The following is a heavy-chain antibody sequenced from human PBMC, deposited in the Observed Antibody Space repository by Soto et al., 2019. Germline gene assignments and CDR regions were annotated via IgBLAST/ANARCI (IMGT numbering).Heavy chain of an antibody. CDR2: IYYSGCT. J-gene: IGHJ6*02. CDR1: GRSISSSNFC. V-gene: IGHV4-39*01. CDR3: ARRITIFGLARGSAYYYGMDV. D-gene: IGHD3-3*01. Sequence: PXETLCLTCTVSGRSISSSNFCWGWIRQPPGKGLEWIGWIYYSGCTDYNPSLKSRVTISVDTSKNQFSLKLSSVTAADPAVYYCARRITIFGLARGSAYYYGMDVWGQGTTVPVSS.